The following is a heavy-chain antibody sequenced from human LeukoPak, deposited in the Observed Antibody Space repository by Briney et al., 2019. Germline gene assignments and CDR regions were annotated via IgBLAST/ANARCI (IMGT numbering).Heavy chain of an antibody. J-gene: IGHJ4*02. V-gene: IGHV4-39*01. CDR1: GGSIISSSDH. D-gene: IGHD2-21*02. CDR2: VHYSGTA. Sequence: SETLSLTCSVSGGSIISSSDHWDWIRQPAGKGLEWIASVHYSGTAYYNPSLRSRVTISVDTSKNQFSLKVTSVTAADTAAYYCARRLHYYDYWGQGTLVSVSS. CDR3: ARRLHYYDY.